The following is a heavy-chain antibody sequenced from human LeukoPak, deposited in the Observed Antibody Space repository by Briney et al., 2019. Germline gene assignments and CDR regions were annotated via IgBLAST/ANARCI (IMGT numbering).Heavy chain of an antibody. Sequence: SETLSLTCTVPGGSISSYYWSWIRQPPGKGLEWIGYIYYSGSTNYNPSLKSRVTISVDTSKNQFSLKLSSVTAADTAVYYCARSESNGSGSYYHDYWGQGTLVTVSS. CDR2: IYYSGST. CDR1: GGSISSYY. V-gene: IGHV4-59*01. J-gene: IGHJ4*02. CDR3: ARSESNGSGSYYHDY. D-gene: IGHD3-10*01.